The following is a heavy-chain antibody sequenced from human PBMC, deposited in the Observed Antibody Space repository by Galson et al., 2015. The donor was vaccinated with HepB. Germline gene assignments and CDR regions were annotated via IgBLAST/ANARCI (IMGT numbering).Heavy chain of an antibody. D-gene: IGHD3-22*01. CDR3: AGDRYYDSSGYYVSLCY. Sequence: SVKVSCKASGYTFTGYYMHWVRQAPGQGLEWMGRINPNSGGTNYAQKFQGRVTMTRDTSISTAYMELSRLRSDDTAVYYCAGDRYYDSSGYYVSLCYWSQGTLVTVSS. J-gene: IGHJ4*02. CDR1: GYTFTGYY. CDR2: INPNSGGT. V-gene: IGHV1-2*06.